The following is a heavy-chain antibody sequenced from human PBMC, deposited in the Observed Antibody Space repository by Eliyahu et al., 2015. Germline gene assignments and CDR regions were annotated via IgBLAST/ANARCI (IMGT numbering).Heavy chain of an antibody. CDR2: MSYDGXKI. CDR3: AKDGVPWAMVAGYHDS. V-gene: IGHV3-30*18. D-gene: IGHD6-19*01. CDR1: GFTFSXYG. J-gene: IGHJ4*02. Sequence: QVQLVESGGGVVQPGXSLRLSCAASGFTFSXYGMHWVRQAPGKGLXWXAGMSYDGXKIYYADSVKGRFTISRDNSKNTLYLQMNSLRADDTAVFYCAKDGVPWAMVAGYHDSWGQGTLVTV.